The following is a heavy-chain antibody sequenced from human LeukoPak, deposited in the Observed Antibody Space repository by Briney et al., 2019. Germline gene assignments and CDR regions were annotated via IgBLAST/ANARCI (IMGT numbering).Heavy chain of an antibody. J-gene: IGHJ5*02. D-gene: IGHD4-17*01. CDR2: ISSTGSYV. Sequence: KSGRSLRLSCAVSGFTFSIYSMNWVRQAPGKGLEWVSSISSTGSYVYYADAVKGRFTISRDNAKNSLYLQMNSLGAEDTALYYCARVPDYGDYDHWGQGTLVTVSS. CDR1: GFTFSIYS. V-gene: IGHV3-21*06. CDR3: ARVPDYGDYDH.